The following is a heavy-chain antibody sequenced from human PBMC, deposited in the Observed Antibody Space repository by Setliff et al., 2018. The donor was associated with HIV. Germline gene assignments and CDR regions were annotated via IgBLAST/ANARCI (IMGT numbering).Heavy chain of an antibody. D-gene: IGHD3-9*01. CDR2: ISSSSSTI. CDR3: AREPHELRYFDWLLYPAYYYYGMDV. J-gene: IGHJ6*02. V-gene: IGHV3-48*01. CDR1: GFTLSSYS. Sequence: GSLRLSCAASGFTLSSYSMNWVRQAPGKGLEWVSYISSSSSTIYYADSVKGRFTISRDNAKNSLYLQMNSLRAEDTAVYYCAREPHELRYFDWLLYPAYYYYGMDVWGQGTTVTVSS.